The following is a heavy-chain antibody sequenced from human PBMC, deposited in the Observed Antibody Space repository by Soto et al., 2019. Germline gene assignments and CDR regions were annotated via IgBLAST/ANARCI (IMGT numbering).Heavy chain of an antibody. D-gene: IGHD2-15*01. Sequence: PGESLKMSCKGSGYSFTSYWISWVRQMPGKGLEWMGRIDPSDSYTNYSPSFQGHVTISADKSISTAYLQWSSLKASDTAMYYCATRMGYCSGGSCYSDYGMDVWGQGTPVTVSS. CDR1: GYSFTSYW. J-gene: IGHJ6*02. V-gene: IGHV5-10-1*01. CDR2: IDPSDSYT. CDR3: ATRMGYCSGGSCYSDYGMDV.